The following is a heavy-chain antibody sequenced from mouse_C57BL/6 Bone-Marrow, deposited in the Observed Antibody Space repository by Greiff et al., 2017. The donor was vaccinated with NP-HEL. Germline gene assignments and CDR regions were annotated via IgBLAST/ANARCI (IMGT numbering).Heavy chain of an antibody. CDR2: IDPENGDT. J-gene: IGHJ4*01. CDR1: GFNIKDDY. D-gene: IGHD1-1*01. CDR3: TTSRTVYAMDY. V-gene: IGHV14-4*01. Sequence: EVQLQQSGAELVRPGASVKLSCTASGFNIKDDYMHWVKQRPEQGLEWIGWIDPENGDTEYASKFQGKATITADTSSNTAYLQLSSLTSEDTAVYYCTTSRTVYAMDYWGQGTSVTVSS.